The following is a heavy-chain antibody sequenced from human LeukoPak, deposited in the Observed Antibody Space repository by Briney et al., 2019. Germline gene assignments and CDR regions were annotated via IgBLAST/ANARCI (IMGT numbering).Heavy chain of an antibody. V-gene: IGHV1-69*13. CDR2: IIPIFGTA. J-gene: IGHJ4*02. Sequence: SEKVSCKASGGTFSSYAISWVRQAPGQGLEWMGGIIPIFGTANYAQKFQGRVTITADESTSTAYMELSSLRSEDTAVYYCARGGGRDGYNPFDYWGQGTLVTVSS. CDR1: GGTFSSYA. CDR3: ARGGGRDGYNPFDY. D-gene: IGHD5-24*01.